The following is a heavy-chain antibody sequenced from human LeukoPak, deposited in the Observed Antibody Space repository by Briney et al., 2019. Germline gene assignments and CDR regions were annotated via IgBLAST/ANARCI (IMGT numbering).Heavy chain of an antibody. J-gene: IGHJ4*02. CDR2: IYYSGST. D-gene: IGHD2/OR15-2a*01. CDR1: GGSISSSDYY. CDR3: AGGGYGSTTLPFDY. Sequence: SETLSLTCTVSGGSISSSDYYWGWIRQPPGKGLEWIGSIYYSGSTQYNPTLKTRVTISEDSSNNQFSLKATSVTAADTAVYYCAGGGYGSTTLPFDYWGQGTLVIVSS. V-gene: IGHV4-39*07.